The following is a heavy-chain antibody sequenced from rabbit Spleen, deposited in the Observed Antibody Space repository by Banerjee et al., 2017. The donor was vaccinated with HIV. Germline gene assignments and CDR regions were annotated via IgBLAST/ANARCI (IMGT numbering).Heavy chain of an antibody. V-gene: IGHV1S45*01. CDR2: IDAGSSGFT. D-gene: IGHD6-1*01. CDR1: GFDFSRTG. Sequence: QEQLMESGGGLVQPGGSLKLSCKASGFDFSRTGVSWVRQAPGKGLEWIACIDAGSSGFTYFATWAKGRFTISKTSSTTVTLKMTSLTAADTATYFCARPNLAYGYAAYACNLWGQGTLVTVS. CDR3: ARPNLAYGYAAYACNL. J-gene: IGHJ4*01.